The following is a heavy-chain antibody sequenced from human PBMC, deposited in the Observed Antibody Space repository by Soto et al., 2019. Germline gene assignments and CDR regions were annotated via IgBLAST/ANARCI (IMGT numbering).Heavy chain of an antibody. V-gene: IGHV1-3*01. CDR1: GYTFSAYT. CDR3: ARDTETLGPRANDALDI. Sequence: QAQLVQSGAEMKKPGATVKVSCKATGYTFSAYTMNWVRQAPGQSLEWMGWINAGSGDTKYSQNFQGRVSITRDTAASTVYMEQTGLTPEDTAVYYCARDTETLGPRANDALDIWGQGTMVTVSS. J-gene: IGHJ3*02. D-gene: IGHD3-3*02. CDR2: INAGSGDT.